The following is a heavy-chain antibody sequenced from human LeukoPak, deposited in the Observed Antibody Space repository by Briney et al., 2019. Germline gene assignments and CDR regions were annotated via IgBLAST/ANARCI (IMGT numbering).Heavy chain of an antibody. CDR1: GFTFSSYW. Sequence: GGSLRLSCAASGFTFSSYWMHWVRQAPGKGLVWVSRINSDGSSTSYADSVKGRFTISRDNSKNTLYLQMNSLRAEDTAVYYCAKGLGYGSGSYFDYWGQGTLVTVSS. CDR2: INSDGSST. D-gene: IGHD3-10*01. CDR3: AKGLGYGSGSYFDY. V-gene: IGHV3-74*01. J-gene: IGHJ4*02.